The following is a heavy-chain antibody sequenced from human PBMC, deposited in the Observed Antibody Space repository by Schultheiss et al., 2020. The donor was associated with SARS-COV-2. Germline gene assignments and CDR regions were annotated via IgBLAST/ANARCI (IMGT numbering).Heavy chain of an antibody. CDR1: GFTFSSYA. CDR3: ARASPYFDY. J-gene: IGHJ4*02. Sequence: GGSLRLSCAASGFTFSSYAMHWVRQAPGKGLEWVSVVYSGGDTHYADSVKGRFTISRDTSKNTLYLQLNSLRAEDTAVYYCARASPYFDYWGQGALVTVSS. CDR2: VYSGGDT. V-gene: IGHV3-53*01.